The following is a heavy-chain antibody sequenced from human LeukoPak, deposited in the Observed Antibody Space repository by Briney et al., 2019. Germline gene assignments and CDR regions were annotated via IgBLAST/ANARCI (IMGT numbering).Heavy chain of an antibody. Sequence: ASVKVSCKASGYTFTSYGISWVRQAPGQGLEWMGWISAYNGNTNYAQKLQGRVTMTTDTSISTAYMELSRLRSDDTAVYYCARKLKRKWYSSGWWGDYFDYWGQGTLVTVSS. CDR2: ISAYNGNT. CDR1: GYTFTSYG. J-gene: IGHJ4*02. V-gene: IGHV1-18*01. D-gene: IGHD6-19*01. CDR3: ARKLKRKWYSSGWWGDYFDY.